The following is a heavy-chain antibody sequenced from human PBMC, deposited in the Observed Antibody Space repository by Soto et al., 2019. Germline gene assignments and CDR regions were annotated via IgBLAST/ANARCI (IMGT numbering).Heavy chain of an antibody. CDR1: GFTFSDYY. V-gene: IGHV3-11*01. CDR3: ASSPRHVRKVAFDI. Sequence: QVQLVESGGGLVKPGGSLRLSCAASGFTFSDYYMSWIRQAPGKGLEWVSYISSSGSTIYYADSVKGRFTISRDNAKNSLYLQMNSLRAEDTAVYYGASSPRHVRKVAFDIWGQGTMVTVSS. CDR2: ISSSGSTI. J-gene: IGHJ3*02. D-gene: IGHD3-10*02.